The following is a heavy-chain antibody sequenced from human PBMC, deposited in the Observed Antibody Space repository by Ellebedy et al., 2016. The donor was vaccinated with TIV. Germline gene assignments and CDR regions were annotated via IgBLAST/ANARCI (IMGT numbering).Heavy chain of an antibody. J-gene: IGHJ3*01. Sequence: GESLKISXVASGFTFSDHWMDWVRQAPGKGLEWVSVIRGSDADTSYADSVKGRFTVSRDNSKNTLFLQMNNLRDEDTAIYYCALSGYRGYDRPVWGQGTMVTVSS. V-gene: IGHV3-23*01. CDR2: IRGSDADT. CDR1: GFTFSDHW. CDR3: ALSGYRGYDRPV. D-gene: IGHD5-12*01.